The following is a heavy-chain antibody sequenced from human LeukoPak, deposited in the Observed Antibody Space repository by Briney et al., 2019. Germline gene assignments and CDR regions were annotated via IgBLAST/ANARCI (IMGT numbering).Heavy chain of an antibody. D-gene: IGHD2-15*01. J-gene: IGHJ6*02. V-gene: IGHV3-9*01. CDR2: ISWNSGSI. Sequence: GGSLRLSCAASGFTFDDYAMHWVRQAPGKGLEGVSGISWNSGSIGYADSLKGRFTISRDNAESSLYLQMNSLRAEDTALYYCAKDIRPRLYCSGGSCYSSYYYYYGMDVWGQGTTVTVSS. CDR1: GFTFDDYA. CDR3: AKDIRPRLYCSGGSCYSSYYYYYGMDV.